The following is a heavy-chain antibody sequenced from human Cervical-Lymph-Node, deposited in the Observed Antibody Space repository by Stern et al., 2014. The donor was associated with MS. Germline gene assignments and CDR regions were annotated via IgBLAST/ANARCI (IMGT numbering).Heavy chain of an antibody. CDR1: GLTFNIYG. D-gene: IGHD3-3*01. V-gene: IGHV3-30*18. CDR3: AKGRGGFWSGYPPDYFYGMDV. J-gene: IGHJ6*02. CDR2: ISYDGSNK. Sequence: VQLVESGGGVFQPGMSLRLSCAVSGLTFNIYGMHWVRQAPGKGLEWVALISYDGSNKYYADSVKGRFTISRDDSKNTLFLQMNSLRPEDTALYYCAKGRGGFWSGYPPDYFYGMDVWGQGTTVSVSS.